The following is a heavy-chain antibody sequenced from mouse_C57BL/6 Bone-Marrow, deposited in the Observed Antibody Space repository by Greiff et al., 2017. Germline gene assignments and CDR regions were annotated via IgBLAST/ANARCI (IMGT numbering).Heavy chain of an antibody. J-gene: IGHJ3*01. CDR3: ARGGDGYYDWFAY. D-gene: IGHD2-3*01. Sequence: QVQLQQSGAELVRPGTSVKMSCKASGYTFTNYWIGWAKQRPGHGLEWIGDIYPGGGYTNYNEKFKGKATLTADKSSSTAYMQFSSLTSEDSAIYYCARGGDGYYDWFAYWCQGTLVTVSA. CDR2: IYPGGGYT. V-gene: IGHV1-63*01. CDR1: GYTFTNYW.